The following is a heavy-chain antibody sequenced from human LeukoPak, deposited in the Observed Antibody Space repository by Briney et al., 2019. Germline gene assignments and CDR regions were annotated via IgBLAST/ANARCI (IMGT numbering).Heavy chain of an antibody. J-gene: IGHJ4*02. Sequence: GGCLRLSFAASGFRFSDYYLSWVRQAPSEGLEWVSSISRGGNSKYSADSVKGRFTISRDNAKNSLDLQMDSLRPEDTAVYYCARDQFLDSWGQGTLVTVSS. V-gene: IGHV3-11*01. CDR2: ISRGGNSK. CDR1: GFRFSDYY. CDR3: ARDQFLDS.